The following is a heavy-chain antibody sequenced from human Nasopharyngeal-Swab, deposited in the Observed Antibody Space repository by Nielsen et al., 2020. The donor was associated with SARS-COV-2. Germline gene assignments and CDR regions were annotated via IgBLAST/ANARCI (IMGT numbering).Heavy chain of an antibody. D-gene: IGHD1-26*01. CDR1: GGSFSGYY. J-gene: IGHJ4*02. CDR3: AGGRVGAKDY. CDR2: INHSGST. Sequence: SETLSLTCAVYGGSFSGYYWSWIRQPPGKGLEWIGEINHSGSTNYNPSLKSRVTISVDTSKNQFSLKLSSVTAADTAVYYCAGGRVGAKDYWGQGTLVTVSS. V-gene: IGHV4-34*01.